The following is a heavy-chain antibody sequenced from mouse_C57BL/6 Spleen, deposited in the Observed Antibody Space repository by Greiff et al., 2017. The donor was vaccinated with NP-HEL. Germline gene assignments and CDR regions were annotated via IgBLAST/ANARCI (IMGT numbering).Heavy chain of an antibody. J-gene: IGHJ2*01. CDR1: GYSITSGYY. CDR2: ISYDGSN. CDR3: AVYYDSYFDY. V-gene: IGHV3-6*01. Sequence: VQLKESGPGLVKPSQSLSLTCSVTGYSITSGYYWNWIRQFPGNKLEWMGYISYDGSNNYNPSLKNRISITRDTSKNQFFLKLNSVTTEDTATYYCAVYYDSYFDYWGQGTTLTVSS. D-gene: IGHD2-4*01.